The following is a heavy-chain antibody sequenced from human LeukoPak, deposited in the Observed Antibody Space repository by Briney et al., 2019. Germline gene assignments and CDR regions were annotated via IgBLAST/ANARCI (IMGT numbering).Heavy chain of an antibody. V-gene: IGHV3-NL1*01. CDR1: GFTFDDYA. CDR2: LYSGGSK. CDR3: ARGPSTGELDY. Sequence: GGSLRLSCAASGFTFDDYAMHWVRQAPGKGLEWVSILYSGGSKYYADSVKGRFTISRDDSKNTLYLQMNGLRAEDTAMYYCARGPSTGELDYWGQGALVTVAS. D-gene: IGHD7-27*01. J-gene: IGHJ4*02.